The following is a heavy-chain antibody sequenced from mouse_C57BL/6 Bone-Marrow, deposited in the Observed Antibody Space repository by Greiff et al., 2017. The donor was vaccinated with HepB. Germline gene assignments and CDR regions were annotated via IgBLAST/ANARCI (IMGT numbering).Heavy chain of an antibody. CDR3: AKNRVDGYYPFAY. J-gene: IGHJ3*01. D-gene: IGHD2-3*01. CDR2: IWRGGST. V-gene: IGHV2-5*01. Sequence: VQRVESGPGLVQPSQSLSITCTVSGFSLTSYGVHWVRQSPGKGLEWLGVIWRGGSTDYNAAFMSRLSITKDNSKSQVFFKMNSLQADDTAIYYCAKNRVDGYYPFAYWGQGTLVTVSA. CDR1: GFSLTSYG.